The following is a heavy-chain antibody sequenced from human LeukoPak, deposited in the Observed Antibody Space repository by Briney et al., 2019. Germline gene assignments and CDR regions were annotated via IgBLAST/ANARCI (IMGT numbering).Heavy chain of an antibody. CDR3: AREEVRGPGDYVLDY. CDR2: ISGSGGST. J-gene: IGHJ4*02. CDR1: GFTFSSYA. D-gene: IGHD4-17*01. Sequence: GGSLRLSCAASGFTFSSYAMSWVRQAPGKGLEWVSAISGSGGSTYYADSVKGRFTISRDNAKNSLYLQMNSLRAEDTAVYYCAREEVRGPGDYVLDYWGQGTLVTVSS. V-gene: IGHV3-23*01.